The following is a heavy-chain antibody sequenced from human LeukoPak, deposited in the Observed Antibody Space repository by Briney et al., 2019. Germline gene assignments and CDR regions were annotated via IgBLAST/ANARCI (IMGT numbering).Heavy chain of an antibody. CDR2: IYHSGSN. V-gene: IGHV4-38-2*02. D-gene: IGHD5-12*01. J-gene: IGHJ4*02. CDR3: ARVDIVATIHFDY. CDR1: GYSISNGYY. Sequence: SETLSLTCNVSGYSISNGYYWGRIRQPPGKGLEWIGIIYHSGSNHYNPSLKSRVSISVDTSKNQFSLILTSVTAADTAVYYCARVDIVATIHFDYWGQGTLVTVSS.